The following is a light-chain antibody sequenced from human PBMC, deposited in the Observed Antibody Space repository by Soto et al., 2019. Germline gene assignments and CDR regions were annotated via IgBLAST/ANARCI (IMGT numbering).Light chain of an antibody. CDR2: DAS. CDR1: QNINNY. CDR3: QQYDILPIT. J-gene: IGKJ5*01. V-gene: IGKV1-33*01. Sequence: DIQMTQSPSSLFSSVSERFSITCQAKQNINNYLTWYQQKPGRAPKLLIYDASNLEAGVPSRFSGSGSGTHFTFTISSLQTEDIGTYYCQQYDILPITFGRGTRLEIK.